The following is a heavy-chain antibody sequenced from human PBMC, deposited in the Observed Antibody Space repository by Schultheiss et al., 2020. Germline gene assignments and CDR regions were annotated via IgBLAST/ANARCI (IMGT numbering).Heavy chain of an antibody. CDR2: IYHSGST. Sequence: GSLRLSCAVSGGSISSSNWWSWVRQPPGKGLEWIGEIYHSGSTNYNPSLKSRVTISVDKSKNQFSLKLSSVTAADTAVYYCARLRITMVQGVIVGYYYMDVWGKGTTVTVSS. J-gene: IGHJ6*03. CDR3: ARLRITMVQGVIVGYYYMDV. D-gene: IGHD3-10*01. V-gene: IGHV4-4*02. CDR1: GGSISSSNW.